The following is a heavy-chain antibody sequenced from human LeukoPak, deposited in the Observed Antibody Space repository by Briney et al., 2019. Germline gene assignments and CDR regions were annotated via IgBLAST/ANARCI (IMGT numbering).Heavy chain of an antibody. CDR2: ISDSDGST. CDR1: GFTFSSYA. V-gene: IGHV3-23*01. D-gene: IGHD6-13*01. Sequence: GGSLRLSCAASGFTFSSYAMSWVRQTPGKGLEWISIISDSDGSTYYADSVKGRFTISRDNSKNTLYLQMNSLRVEDTAVYYCAEGEQLVPTVFDYWGQGTLVTVSS. CDR3: AEGEQLVPTVFDY. J-gene: IGHJ4*02.